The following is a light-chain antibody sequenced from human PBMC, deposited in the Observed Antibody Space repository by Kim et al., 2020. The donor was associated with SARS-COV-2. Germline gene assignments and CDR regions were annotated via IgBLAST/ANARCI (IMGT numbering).Light chain of an antibody. CDR1: QSISSY. CDR2: AAS. V-gene: IGKV1-39*01. J-gene: IGKJ1*01. Sequence: ASVGDRVTITCRASQSISSYLNWYQQKPGKAPKFLIYAASSLQSGVPSRFSGSGFGTDFTLTISSLQPEDFATYYCQQTYSTPPTFGQGTKVDIK. CDR3: QQTYSTPPT.